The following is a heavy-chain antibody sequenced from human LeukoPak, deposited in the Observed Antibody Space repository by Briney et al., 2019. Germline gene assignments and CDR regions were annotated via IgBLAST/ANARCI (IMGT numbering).Heavy chain of an antibody. Sequence: SETLSHTCTVSGGSISRGGYYWSWISQHPRKGLGWLGYIYLGVSTSYNPSLKSRVTISVDTSKNQFSLKLSSVPAADTAVYYCARARLDYYYGSGSYGDFDYWGQGTLVTVSS. D-gene: IGHD3-10*01. CDR1: GGSISRGGYY. J-gene: IGHJ4*02. V-gene: IGHV4-31*03. CDR2: IYLGVST. CDR3: ARARLDYYYGSGSYGDFDY.